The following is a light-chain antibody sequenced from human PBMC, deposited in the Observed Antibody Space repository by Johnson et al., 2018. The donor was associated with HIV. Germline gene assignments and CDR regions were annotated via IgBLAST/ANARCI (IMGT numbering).Light chain of an antibody. CDR1: SSNIGNNY. CDR2: ESN. J-gene: IGLJ1*01. CDR3: GTWDSSLSAHYG. Sequence: QSVLTQPPSVSAAPGQKVTISCSGSSSNIGNNYVSWYQQLPGTAPKLLIYESNKRPSGIPDRFSGSKSGTSATLDITGLQPGDEADYYCGTWDSSLSAHYGFGTGTKITVV. V-gene: IGLV1-51*01.